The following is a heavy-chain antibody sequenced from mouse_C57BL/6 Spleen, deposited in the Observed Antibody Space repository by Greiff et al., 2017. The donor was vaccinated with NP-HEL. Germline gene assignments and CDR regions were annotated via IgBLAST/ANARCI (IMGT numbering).Heavy chain of an antibody. CDR1: GYAFSSYW. Sequence: VMLVESGAELVKPGASVKISCKASGYAFSSYWMNWVKQRPGKGLEWIGQIYPGDGDTNYNGKFKGKATLTADKSSSTAYMQLSSLTSEDSAVYFCARGGYGTPYFDYWGQGTTLTVSS. CDR2: IYPGDGDT. V-gene: IGHV1-80*01. D-gene: IGHD1-1*01. J-gene: IGHJ2*01. CDR3: ARGGYGTPYFDY.